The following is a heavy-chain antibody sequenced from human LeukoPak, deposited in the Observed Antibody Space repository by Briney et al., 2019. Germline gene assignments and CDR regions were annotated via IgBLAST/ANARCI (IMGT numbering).Heavy chain of an antibody. Sequence: KTGGSLRLSCTGSGFTFGDYGMSWLRQAPGKGLEWVGFIRGKAYGGTPEYAASVKGRFTISRDNFKNTLYLQMNSLRAEDTAVYYCAKGLSSGYSGSDYWGQGTLVTVSS. J-gene: IGHJ4*02. D-gene: IGHD3-22*01. V-gene: IGHV3-49*05. CDR2: IRGKAYGGTP. CDR3: AKGLSSGYSGSDY. CDR1: GFTFGDYG.